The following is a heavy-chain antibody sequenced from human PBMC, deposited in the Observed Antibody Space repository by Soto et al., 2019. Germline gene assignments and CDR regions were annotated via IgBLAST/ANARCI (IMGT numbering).Heavy chain of an antibody. V-gene: IGHV3-66*01. CDR3: ARLANYLLDY. CDR2: IYRGVNT. D-gene: IGHD1-1*01. Sequence: EVQLVESGGGLVQPGGSVRLSCAASGFTVSSNYMTWVRQAPGKGLEWVSIIYRGVNTYYADSVKGRFTISRDNSKNMVHLQMNSLRAEDTAVYYCARLANYLLDYWGQGTVVTVSS. J-gene: IGHJ4*02. CDR1: GFTVSSNY.